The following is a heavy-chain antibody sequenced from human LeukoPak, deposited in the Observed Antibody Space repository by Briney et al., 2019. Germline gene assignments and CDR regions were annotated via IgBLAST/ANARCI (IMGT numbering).Heavy chain of an antibody. CDR2: IYYCGST. Sequence: SETLSLTCTVSGGSISSYYWSWIRQPPGKGLEWIGYIYYCGSTNYNPSLKSRVTISVDTSKNQFSLKLSSVTAADTAVYYCARHVTGWLQFGEAFDIWGQGTMVAVSS. CDR3: ARHVTGWLQFGEAFDI. J-gene: IGHJ3*02. D-gene: IGHD5-24*01. CDR1: GGSISSYY. V-gene: IGHV4-59*08.